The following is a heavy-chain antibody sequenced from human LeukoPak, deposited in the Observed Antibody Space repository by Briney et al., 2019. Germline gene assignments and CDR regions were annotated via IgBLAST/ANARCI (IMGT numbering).Heavy chain of an antibody. CDR1: GFTFSSYW. CDR2: IKQDGSKK. J-gene: IGHJ4*02. V-gene: IGHV3-7*04. Sequence: GGSLRLSCAASGFTFSSYWMTWVRQAPGKGLEWVANIKQDGSKKSYVDSVKGRFTNSRDNAKNSLYLQMNSLRAEDTAIYYCTRVGYIDEGIDYWGQGTLVTVSS. D-gene: IGHD5-24*01. CDR3: TRVGYIDEGIDY.